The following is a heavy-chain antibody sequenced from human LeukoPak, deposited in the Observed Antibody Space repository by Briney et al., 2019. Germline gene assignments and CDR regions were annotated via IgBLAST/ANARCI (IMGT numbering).Heavy chain of an antibody. CDR1: GYTFTSYY. CDR3: ARDRDNYYDSSGFNYFDY. V-gene: IGHV1-46*01. CDR2: INPSGGST. D-gene: IGHD3-22*01. J-gene: IGHJ4*02. Sequence: GASVKVSCKASGYTFTSYYMHWVRQAPGQGLEWMGIINPSGGSTSYAQKFQGRATMTRDTSTSTAYMELSSLRSEDTAVYYCARDRDNYYDSSGFNYFDYWGQGTLVTVSS.